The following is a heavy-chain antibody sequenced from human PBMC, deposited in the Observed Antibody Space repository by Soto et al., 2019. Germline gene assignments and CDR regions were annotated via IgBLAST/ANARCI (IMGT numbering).Heavy chain of an antibody. J-gene: IGHJ3*02. CDR3: ARPYSSGDDALDI. V-gene: IGHV1-46*01. D-gene: IGHD6-19*01. CDR2: INPSGGST. CDR1: GYTFTSYY. Sequence: SSVKVSCKASGYTFTSYYIHWVRQAPGQGLEWMGIINPSGGSTSYAQKFQGRVTMTSDTSASTVFIEVSSLRSEDTAVYYCARPYSSGDDALDIWGQGTMVTVSS.